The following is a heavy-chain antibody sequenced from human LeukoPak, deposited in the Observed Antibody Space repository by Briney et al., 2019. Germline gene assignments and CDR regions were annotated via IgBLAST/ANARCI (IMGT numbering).Heavy chain of an antibody. V-gene: IGHV1-2*06. J-gene: IGHJ4*02. Sequence: GASVKVSCKASGYTFTGYYIHWVRQAPGQGLEWMGRINPNSDDTNYAQKFQGRVTMTRDTSISTAYMELSRLTSDDTAVYYCARVKLTTGPRYFGCWGQGTLVTVSS. CDR2: INPNSDDT. CDR3: ARVKLTTGPRYFGC. CDR1: GYTFTGYY. D-gene: IGHD4-17*01.